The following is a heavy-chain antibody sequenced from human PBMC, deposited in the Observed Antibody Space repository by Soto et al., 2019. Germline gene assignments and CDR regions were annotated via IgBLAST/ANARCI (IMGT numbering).Heavy chain of an antibody. J-gene: IGHJ4*01. CDR2: ISGNSGKT. V-gene: IGHV3-23*01. Sequence: GGSLRLSCTASGFSFSSYAMGWVRQAPGKELEWVSTISGNSGKTNYAESVKGRFSISRDNSKNTVHLQLDSLRAEDTAVYFCAKLGFVLMELYYFHQWGHGTLVTVSS. D-gene: IGHD2-8*01. CDR1: GFSFSSYA. CDR3: AKLGFVLMELYYFHQ.